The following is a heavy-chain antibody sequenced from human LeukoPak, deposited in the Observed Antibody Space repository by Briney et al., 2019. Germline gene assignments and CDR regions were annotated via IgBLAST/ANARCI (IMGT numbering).Heavy chain of an antibody. V-gene: IGHV1-2*02. Sequence: ASVKVSCKASGYTFTGYYMHWVRQAPGQGLEWMGWINPNSGGTNYAQKFRGRVTITRNTSISTAYMELSSLRSDDTAVYYCARVLDDYVWGTWGQGTLVTVSS. J-gene: IGHJ4*02. CDR2: INPNSGGT. CDR3: ARVLDDYVWGT. CDR1: GYTFTGYY. D-gene: IGHD3-16*01.